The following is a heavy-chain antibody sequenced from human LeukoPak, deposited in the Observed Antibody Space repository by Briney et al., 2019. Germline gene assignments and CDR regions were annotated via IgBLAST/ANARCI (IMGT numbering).Heavy chain of an antibody. CDR2: ISSSSSYI. V-gene: IGHV3-21*01. D-gene: IGHD1-1*01. Sequence: GGSLRLSCAASGFTFSSYSMNWVRQAPGKGLEWVSSISSSSSYIYYADSVKGRFTISRDNAKNSLYLQMNSLRAEDTAVYYCARDSLDGGATDYWRQGTLVTVSS. J-gene: IGHJ4*02. CDR1: GFTFSSYS. CDR3: ARDSLDGGATDY.